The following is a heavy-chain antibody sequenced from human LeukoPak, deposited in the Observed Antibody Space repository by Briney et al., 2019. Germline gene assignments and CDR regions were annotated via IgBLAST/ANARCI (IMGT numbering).Heavy chain of an antibody. Sequence: GGSLRLSCAASGFTFSSYGMHWVRQAPGKGLEWVINIRPDGGEKYFVDSVKGRFTISRDNAKNSLYLQMNSLRAEDTAVYYCARDLSGPSVYWGQGTLVTVSS. CDR2: IRPDGGEK. CDR1: GFTFSSYG. V-gene: IGHV3-7*01. D-gene: IGHD2-15*01. J-gene: IGHJ4*02. CDR3: ARDLSGPSVY.